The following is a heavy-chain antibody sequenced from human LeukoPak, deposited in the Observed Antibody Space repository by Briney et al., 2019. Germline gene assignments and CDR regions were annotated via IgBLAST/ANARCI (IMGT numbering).Heavy chain of an antibody. Sequence: GAPLRLSCGASGFTFSSYSMNWVRQAPGKGLEWVSVIYSGGRTYYADSVKGRFTISRDNSKNTLYLQMNSLRAEDTAVYYCARLGNSGYYFDYWGQGTLVTVSS. CDR3: ARLGNSGYYFDY. J-gene: IGHJ4*02. CDR2: IYSGGRT. D-gene: IGHD4-23*01. CDR1: GFTFSSYS. V-gene: IGHV3-53*01.